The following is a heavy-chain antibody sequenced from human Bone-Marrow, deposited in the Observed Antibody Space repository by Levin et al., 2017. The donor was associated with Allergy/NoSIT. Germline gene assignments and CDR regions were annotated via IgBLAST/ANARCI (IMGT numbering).Heavy chain of an antibody. V-gene: IGHV3-74*01. Sequence: GGSLRLSCAASGFTFSSNWMHWVRQAPGKGLVWVSRINSDGSDTIYADSVKGRFTISRDNAKNTLYLQMNSLRAEDTAVYYCARGAGAFDYWGQGTLVTVSS. D-gene: IGHD6-19*01. CDR1: GFTFSSNW. CDR3: ARGAGAFDY. J-gene: IGHJ4*02. CDR2: INSDGSDT.